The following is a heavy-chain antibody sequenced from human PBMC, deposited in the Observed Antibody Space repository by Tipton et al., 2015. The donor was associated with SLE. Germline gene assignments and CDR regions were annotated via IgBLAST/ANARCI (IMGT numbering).Heavy chain of an antibody. D-gene: IGHD6-13*01. Sequence: TLSLTCTVSGGSISSYYWSWIRQPPGKGLEWIGYIYFTGSTNYNPSLKSRVTISVDMSKNQFSLKLTSVTAADTAVYYCARERGRIAAAVNYWYFDLWGRGTLVTVSS. CDR3: ARERGRIAAAVNYWYFDL. CDR1: GGSISSYY. CDR2: IYFTGST. V-gene: IGHV4-59*01. J-gene: IGHJ2*01.